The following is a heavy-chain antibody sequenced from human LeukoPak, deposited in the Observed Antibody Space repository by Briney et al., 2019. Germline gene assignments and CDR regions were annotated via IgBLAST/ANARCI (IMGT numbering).Heavy chain of an antibody. V-gene: IGHV1-18*01. CDR1: VSPFANFG. CDR3: ARNRLGGDLTGESLY. CDR2: FCAYNGNT. Sequence: SGTLSLTSSVSPFANFGLTWVWQAPGQGLGRVWWFCAYNGNTHYAQKFRGRLTMTTDTSTTTPYLELRSLKSDETAVYYCARNRLGGDLTGESLYWGQGTLVTVSS. J-gene: IGHJ4*02. D-gene: IGHD4-17*01.